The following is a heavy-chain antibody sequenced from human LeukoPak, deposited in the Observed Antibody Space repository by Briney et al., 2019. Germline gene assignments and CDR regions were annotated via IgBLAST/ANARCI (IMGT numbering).Heavy chain of an antibody. Sequence: GGSLRLSCAASGFTFSSYSMNWVRQAPGKGLEWVSSISSSSSYIYYADSVKGRFTISRDNAKNSLYLQMNSLRAEDTAVYYCARAGYSSSWYSPQLYYYYMDVWGKGTTVTVSS. J-gene: IGHJ6*03. CDR1: GFTFSSYS. V-gene: IGHV3-21*01. D-gene: IGHD6-13*01. CDR3: ARAGYSSSWYSPQLYYYYMDV. CDR2: ISSSSSYI.